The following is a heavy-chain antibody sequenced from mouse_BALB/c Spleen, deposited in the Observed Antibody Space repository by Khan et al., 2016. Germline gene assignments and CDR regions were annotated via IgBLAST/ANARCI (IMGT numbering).Heavy chain of an antibody. V-gene: IGHV1-80*01. CDR3: AGGTPLVY. Sequence: QVQLQQPGAELVRPGSSVKISCRASGYAFSSYWMNWVKQRPGQGLEWIGQIYPGDGDTHYNGKFKGKATLTADKSSSTAYMQLSRLPSEDSAVXFCAGGTPLVYWGQGTMVTVSA. J-gene: IGHJ3*01. CDR1: GYAFSSYW. D-gene: IGHD2-14*01. CDR2: IYPGDGDT.